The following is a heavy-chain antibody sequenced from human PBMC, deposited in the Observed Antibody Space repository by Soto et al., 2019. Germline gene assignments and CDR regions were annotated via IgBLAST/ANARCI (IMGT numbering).Heavy chain of an antibody. V-gene: IGHV3-23*01. J-gene: IGHJ4*02. Sequence: GGSLRLSCAASGFTFSSYAMSWVRQAPGKGLEWVSAISGSGGSTYYADSVKGRFTISRDNSKNTLYLQMNSLRAEDTAVYYCAKVVFRKSMDGYNRRDYWGQGTLVTVSS. D-gene: IGHD5-12*01. CDR2: ISGSGGST. CDR1: GFTFSSYA. CDR3: AKVVFRKSMDGYNRRDY.